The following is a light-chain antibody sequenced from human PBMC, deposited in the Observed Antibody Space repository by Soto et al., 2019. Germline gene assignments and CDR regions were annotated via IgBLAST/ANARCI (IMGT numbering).Light chain of an antibody. CDR1: HGVSGW. V-gene: IGKV1-12*01. CDR2: PVS. CDR3: QQGKTFPFT. Sequence: IQMTQSPSSVSASVGDTVTLSCQTSHGVSGWLAWYQQKPGKAPPLLIYPVSNLQSGVPSRFSGSGSGTDFSLTITNLQPEDFATYFCQQGKTFPFTFGPGTKVEVK. J-gene: IGKJ3*01.